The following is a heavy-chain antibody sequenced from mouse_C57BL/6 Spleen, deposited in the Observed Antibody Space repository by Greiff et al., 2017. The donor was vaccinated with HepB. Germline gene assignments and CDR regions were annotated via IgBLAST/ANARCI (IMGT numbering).Heavy chain of an antibody. CDR2: ISYDGSN. CDR1: GYSITSGYY. V-gene: IGHV3-6*01. Sequence: ESGPGLVKPSQSLSLTCSVTGYSITSGYYWNWIRQFPGNKLEWMGYISYDGSNNYNPSLKNRISITRDTSKNQFFLKLNSVTTEDTATYYCASPLHYYGSSDYAMDYWGQGTSVTVSS. CDR3: ASPLHYYGSSDYAMDY. J-gene: IGHJ4*01. D-gene: IGHD1-1*01.